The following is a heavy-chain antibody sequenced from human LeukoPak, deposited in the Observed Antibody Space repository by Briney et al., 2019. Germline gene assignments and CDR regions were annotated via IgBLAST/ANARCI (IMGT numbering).Heavy chain of an antibody. CDR1: GFTFSSYA. Sequence: GGSLRLSCAASGFTFSSYAMSWVRQAPGKGLEWVSAISGSGGSTYYADSVKGRFTISRDNSKNTLYLQMNTLRAEDTAVYYCAKGGKWDVTPFDYWGQGTLVTVSS. J-gene: IGHJ4*02. CDR2: ISGSGGST. D-gene: IGHD1-26*01. CDR3: AKGGKWDVTPFDY. V-gene: IGHV3-23*01.